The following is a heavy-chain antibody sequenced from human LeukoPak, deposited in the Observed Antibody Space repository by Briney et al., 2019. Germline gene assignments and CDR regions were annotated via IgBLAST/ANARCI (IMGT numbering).Heavy chain of an antibody. J-gene: IGHJ4*02. Sequence: PGGSLRLSCAASKFTFSTFSMSWVRQAPGKGLEWVSSISGSGGYTYYADSVKGRFTISRDNAKNTLYLQMNSLRADDTAVYYCARGGVYSTSAVDYWGQGTLVTVSS. CDR2: ISGSGGYT. CDR1: KFTFSTFS. CDR3: ARGGVYSTSAVDY. V-gene: IGHV3-23*01. D-gene: IGHD6-6*01.